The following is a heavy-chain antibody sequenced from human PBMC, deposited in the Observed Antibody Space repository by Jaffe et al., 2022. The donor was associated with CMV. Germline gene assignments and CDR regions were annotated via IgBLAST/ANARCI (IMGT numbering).Heavy chain of an antibody. CDR1: GFTFSNYV. J-gene: IGHJ6*02. CDR2: ISVTGDTG. CDR3: AKTLGIRGGAYYYGLDV. Sequence: EVQLLESGGGLVQPGGSLRLSCAASGFTFSNYVMSWVRQAPGKGLEWVSAISVTGDTGYNADSVTGRFTISRDNSKNTLYLQLNSLRAEDTAAYYCAKTLGIRGGAYYYGLDVWGQGTTVTVSS. V-gene: IGHV3-23*01. D-gene: IGHD3-16*01.